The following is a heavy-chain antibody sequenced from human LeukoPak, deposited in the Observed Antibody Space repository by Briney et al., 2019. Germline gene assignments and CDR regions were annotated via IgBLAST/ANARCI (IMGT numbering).Heavy chain of an antibody. CDR2: ISSSGSTI. D-gene: IGHD3-22*01. CDR1: GFTFSDYY. CDR3: AVTRRGYYDSSGFYRFDY. V-gene: IGHV3-11*01. Sequence: GGSLRLSCAASGFTFSDYYMSWIRQAPGKGLEWVSYISSSGSTIYYADSVKGRFTISRDNAKNSLYLQMNSLRAEDTALYYCAVTRRGYYDSSGFYRFDYWGQGTLVTVSS. J-gene: IGHJ4*02.